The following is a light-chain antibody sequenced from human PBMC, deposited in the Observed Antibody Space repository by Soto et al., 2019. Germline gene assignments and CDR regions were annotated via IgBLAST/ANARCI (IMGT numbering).Light chain of an antibody. CDR2: GAS. CDR1: QSVSSSY. CDR3: QQYGSSYT. J-gene: IGKJ5*01. Sequence: SPGTLSLSPGERATLSCRASQSVSSSYLAWYQQKPGQAPRLLIYGASSRATGIPDRFSGSGSGTDFTLTISRLEPEDFAVYYCQQYGSSYTLGQGTRLEIK. V-gene: IGKV3-20*01.